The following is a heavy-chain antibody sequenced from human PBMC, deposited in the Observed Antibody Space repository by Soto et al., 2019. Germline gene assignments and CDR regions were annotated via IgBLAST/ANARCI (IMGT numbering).Heavy chain of an antibody. CDR2: INPHIGDT. D-gene: IGHD4-17*01. V-gene: IGHV1-2*02. Sequence: QVQLVQSGAEVKKPGASVKVSYVASGYTFTDHYIHGVRQAPGQGLEWMGWINPHIGDTIYAQKFQGRVTLTRDTSISTAYMELSRLRSDDTAVYYCARGRTVNFYGMDVWGQGTTVTVSS. J-gene: IGHJ6*02. CDR1: GYTFTDHY. CDR3: ARGRTVNFYGMDV.